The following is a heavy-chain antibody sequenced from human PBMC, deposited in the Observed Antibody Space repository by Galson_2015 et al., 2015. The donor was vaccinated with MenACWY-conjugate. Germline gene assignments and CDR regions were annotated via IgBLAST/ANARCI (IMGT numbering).Heavy chain of an antibody. J-gene: IGHJ4*02. V-gene: IGHV2-5*01. CDR3: AYRTHVTSVDF. D-gene: IGHD2-21*02. CDR2: VYWNDDK. Sequence: PALVKPPQTLTLTCTFSGLSLSSHAELVGWVRQPPGKAPERLAFVYWNDDKRYSPSLRIRLTITKATSRNQVVLTMTNMDPADSSIFYCAYRTHVTSVDFWGQGTLVTVSS. CDR1: GLSLSSHAEL.